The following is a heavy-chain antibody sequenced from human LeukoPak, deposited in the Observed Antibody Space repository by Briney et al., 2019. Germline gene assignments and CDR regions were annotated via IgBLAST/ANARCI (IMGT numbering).Heavy chain of an antibody. CDR2: VDPEDGET. J-gene: IGHJ6*03. D-gene: IGHD3-3*01. V-gene: IGHV1-69-2*01. Sequence: ASVKISRKVSGYTFTDYYMHWVQQAPGKGLEWMGLVDPEDGETIYAEKFQGRVTITADTSTHTAYMELSSLRSEDTAVYYCATGLLRFLEWSNYYHMDVWGKGTTVTVSS. CDR3: ATGLLRFLEWSNYYHMDV. CDR1: GYTFTDYY.